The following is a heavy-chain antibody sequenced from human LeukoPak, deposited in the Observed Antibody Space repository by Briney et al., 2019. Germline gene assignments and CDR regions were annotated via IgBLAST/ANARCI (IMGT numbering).Heavy chain of an antibody. CDR1: GFTFSSYW. V-gene: IGHV3-7*01. CDR2: IKQDGTER. J-gene: IGHJ4*02. D-gene: IGHD3-10*02. Sequence: GGSLRLSCAASGFTFSSYWMTWVRQTPGKGLEWVATIKQDGTERYNVDSVRGRFTISRDNAKNSLFLQVNSLRAEDTALYYCARYVNYFDPWGQGTLITVSS. CDR3: ARYVNYFDP.